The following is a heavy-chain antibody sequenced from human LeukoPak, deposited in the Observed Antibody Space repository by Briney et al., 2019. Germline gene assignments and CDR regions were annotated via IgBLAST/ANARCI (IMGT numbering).Heavy chain of an antibody. V-gene: IGHV3-23*01. J-gene: IGHJ4*02. Sequence: PGGSLRLSCAASGFTFSSYAMTWVRQAPGKGLEWVSGISGSGGSTYYADSVKGRFTISRDNSKNAVYLQMNSLRADDTAVYHCARVLGGFDILTGYYNYWGQGNLVIVSS. D-gene: IGHD3-9*01. CDR2: ISGSGGST. CDR3: ARVLGGFDILTGYYNY. CDR1: GFTFSSYA.